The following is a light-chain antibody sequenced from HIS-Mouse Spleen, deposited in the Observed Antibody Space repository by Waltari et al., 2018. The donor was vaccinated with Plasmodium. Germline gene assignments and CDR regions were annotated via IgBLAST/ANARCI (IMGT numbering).Light chain of an antibody. CDR2: EGS. V-gene: IGLV2-23*01. J-gene: IGLJ3*02. CDR3: CSYAGSSTWV. Sequence: QSALTQPASGSGSPGQSITISCTGTSSDVGSYNLVSCYQQHPGKAPKLLIYEGSKRASGVSNRFSGSKSGNTASLTISGLQAEDEADYYCCSYAGSSTWVFGGGTKLTVL. CDR1: SSDVGSYNL.